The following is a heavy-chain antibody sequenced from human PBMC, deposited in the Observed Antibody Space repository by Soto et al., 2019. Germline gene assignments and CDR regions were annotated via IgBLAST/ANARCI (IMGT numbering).Heavy chain of an antibody. D-gene: IGHD3-16*01. CDR2: FNPAETIT. CDR1: GFPFSHYW. Sequence: MQMVESGGGSVQPGGSLRLSCAASGFPFSHYWMHWVRQTPGKGLFWASRFNPAETITNYADSVEGRFTISRDNADSALFLQMNSLSAEDTAIYYCTSDTFGLRDTWGQGTLVTVSS. J-gene: IGHJ5*02. V-gene: IGHV3-74*01. CDR3: TSDTFGLRDT.